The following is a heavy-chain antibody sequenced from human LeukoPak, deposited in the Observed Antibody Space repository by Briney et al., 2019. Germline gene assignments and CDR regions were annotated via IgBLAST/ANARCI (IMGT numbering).Heavy chain of an antibody. V-gene: IGHV6-1*01. CDR3: AREAFDWLSSYYYGMDV. D-gene: IGHD3-9*01. J-gene: IGHJ6*02. CDR1: GDSVSSNSAA. CDR2: TYYRSKWYN. Sequence: SQTLSLTCAISGDSVSSNSAAWNWIRQSPSRGLEWLGRTYYRSKWYNDYAVSVKSRTTINPDTSKNQFSLQLNSVTPEDTAVYYCAREAFDWLSSYYYGMDVWGQGTTVTVSS.